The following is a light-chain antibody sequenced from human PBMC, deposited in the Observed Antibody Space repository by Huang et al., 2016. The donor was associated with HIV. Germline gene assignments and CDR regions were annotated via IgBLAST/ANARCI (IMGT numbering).Light chain of an antibody. J-gene: IGKJ2*01. Sequence: DIQMTQSPSSLSASVGDRVTITCQASQDINNYLNWYQQKPGKAPKLLIYDASNLETGVPSRFSGTGSGTDFALTISSLQPEDIATYYCQQYDNLPYTFGQGTKLDTK. CDR3: QQYDNLPYT. CDR1: QDINNY. CDR2: DAS. V-gene: IGKV1-33*01.